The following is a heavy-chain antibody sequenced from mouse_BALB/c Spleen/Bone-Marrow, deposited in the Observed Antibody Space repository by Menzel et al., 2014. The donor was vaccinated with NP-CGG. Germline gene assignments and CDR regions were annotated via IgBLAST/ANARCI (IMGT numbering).Heavy chain of an antibody. CDR2: VNPRSGYA. Sequence: QVQLQQPGAELASPGASVKMSCKASGYTFTDYTIQWVKQRPGQGLEWIGYVNPRSGYANYNQKFKDKATLTADKSSSTAFMQLSSLTSEDSAVYYCARPKGFALDYWAKAPLSQSPQ. V-gene: IGHV1-4*01. CDR1: GYTFTDYT. J-gene: IGHJ2*01. CDR3: ARPKGFALDY.